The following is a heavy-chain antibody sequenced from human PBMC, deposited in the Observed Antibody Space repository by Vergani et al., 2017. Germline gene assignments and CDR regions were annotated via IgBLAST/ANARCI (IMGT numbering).Heavy chain of an antibody. Sequence: QVQLVESGAEVKKPGASVKVSCKASGYTFTGYYMHWVRQAPGQGLEWMGWINPNSGGTNYAQEFQGRVTMTRDTSISTAYMELSRLRSEDTAVYYCAIIYTGGAFDIWGQGTMVTVSS. D-gene: IGHD1-14*01. CDR1: GYTFTGYY. J-gene: IGHJ3*02. V-gene: IGHV1-2*02. CDR3: AIIYTGGAFDI. CDR2: INPNSGGT.